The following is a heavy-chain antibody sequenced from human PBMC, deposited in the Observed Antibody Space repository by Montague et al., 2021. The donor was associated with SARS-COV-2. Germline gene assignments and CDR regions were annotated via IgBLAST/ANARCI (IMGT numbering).Heavy chain of an antibody. J-gene: IGHJ4*02. D-gene: IGHD3-10*01. CDR1: GASTTFHF. CDR2: IIHSVHT. CDR3: ARQPYLASAYYFDY. Sequence: SETLSLTCSATGASTTFHFWSWTRHAPGNRPEWISYIIHSVHTNYNPSLRSRVAISIDTSRDQFSLSLTSITAADTAVYYCARQPYLASAYYFDYWGLGTMVSVS. V-gene: IGHV4-59*11.